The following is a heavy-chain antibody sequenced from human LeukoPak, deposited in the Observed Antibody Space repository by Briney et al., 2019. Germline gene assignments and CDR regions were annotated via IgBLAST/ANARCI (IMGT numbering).Heavy chain of an antibody. CDR1: GFSFSSYW. J-gene: IGHJ4*02. V-gene: IGHV3-7*01. CDR2: IKPDGSGP. D-gene: IGHD3-22*01. CDR3: VRVDTSGYYYELSFDY. Sequence: GGSLRLSCEASGFSFSSYWMTWVRQAPGKGLEWVANIKPDGSGPYYVDSVRGRFTISRDNTKNSLYLHMSSLRVEDTAVYYCVRVDTSGYYYELSFDYWGQGTLVTVSS.